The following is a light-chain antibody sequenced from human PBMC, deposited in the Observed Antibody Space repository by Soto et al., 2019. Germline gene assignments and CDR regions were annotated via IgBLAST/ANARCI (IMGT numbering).Light chain of an antibody. Sequence: IQMTQSLSTLSGSVGARVPTTCRASQTISSWLAWYQQKPGKAPKVLIYGISSLQSGVPSRFSGSGSGTDFTLTISSLQPEDIATYYCLQDYNYPWTFGQGTKV. J-gene: IGKJ1*01. V-gene: IGKV1-6*01. CDR1: QTISSW. CDR3: LQDYNYPWT. CDR2: GIS.